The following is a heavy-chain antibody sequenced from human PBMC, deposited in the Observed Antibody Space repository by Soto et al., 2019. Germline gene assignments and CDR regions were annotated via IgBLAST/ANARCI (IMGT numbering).Heavy chain of an antibody. CDR1: GYSFTSYW. D-gene: IGHD3-10*01. V-gene: IGHV5-10-1*01. J-gene: IGHJ5*02. Sequence: PGESLKISCKGSGYSFTSYWISWVRQMPGKGLEWMGRIDPSDSYTNYNPSFQGHVTISADKSISTAYLQWSSLKASDTAMYYCARHRKAGSYYNWFDPWGQGTLVTVSS. CDR2: IDPSDSYT. CDR3: ARHRKAGSYYNWFDP.